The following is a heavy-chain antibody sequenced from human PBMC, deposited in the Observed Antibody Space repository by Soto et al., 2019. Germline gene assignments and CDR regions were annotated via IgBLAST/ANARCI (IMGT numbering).Heavy chain of an antibody. CDR3: ERLSYRGSGSYYSYYYGMDV. J-gene: IGHJ6*02. D-gene: IGHD3-10*01. V-gene: IGHV4-59*01. CDR2: IYYSGST. Sequence: SETLSLTCTVSGGSISSYYWSWIRQPPGKGLEWIGYIYYSGSTNYNPSLKSRLTISVDTSKNQFSLKLSSVTAADTAVFYGERLSYRGSGSYYSYYYGMDVWGQGTTVTVSS. CDR1: GGSISSYY.